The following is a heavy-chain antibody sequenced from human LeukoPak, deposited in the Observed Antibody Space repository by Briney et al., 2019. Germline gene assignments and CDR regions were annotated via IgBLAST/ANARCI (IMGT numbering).Heavy chain of an antibody. Sequence: GASVKVSCKASGYTFTSYDINWVRQATGQGLEWMGWMNPNSGNTGYAQKFQGRVTMTRNTSISTAYMELSSLRSEDTAVYYCARGWGLWFGELGGDYYYMDVWGKGTTVTISS. CDR2: MNPNSGNT. J-gene: IGHJ6*03. CDR3: ARGWGLWFGELGGDYYYMDV. CDR1: GYTFTSYD. V-gene: IGHV1-8*01. D-gene: IGHD3-10*01.